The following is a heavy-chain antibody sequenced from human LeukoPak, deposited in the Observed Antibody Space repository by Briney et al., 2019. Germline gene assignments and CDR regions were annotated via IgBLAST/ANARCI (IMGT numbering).Heavy chain of an antibody. V-gene: IGHV3-9*01. J-gene: IGHJ4*02. CDR2: ISWNSGNI. D-gene: IGHD3-22*01. CDR3: VKGSSGYYSPFDY. CDR1: GFTFDDYA. Sequence: GGSLRLSCAASGFTFDDYAMHWVRQAPGKGLEWVSGISWNSGNIGHADSVKGRFTISRDNAKNSLYLQMNSLRAEDTALYYCVKGSSGYYSPFDYWGQGALVTVSS.